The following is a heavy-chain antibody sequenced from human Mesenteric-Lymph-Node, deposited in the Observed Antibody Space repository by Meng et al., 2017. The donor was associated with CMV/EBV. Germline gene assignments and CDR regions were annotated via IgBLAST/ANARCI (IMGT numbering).Heavy chain of an antibody. CDR1: GGSIISSTYY. V-gene: IGHV4-39*07. CDR2: VHYSGTT. CDR3: ARVSGYQVTIDY. Sequence: GSLRLSCTVSGGSIISSTYYWGWIRQPPGKGLEWIGTVHYSGTTYYNPSLKSRVTISVDTSKNQFSLRLTSITAADTAVYYCARVSGYQVTIDYWGQGTLVTVSS. J-gene: IGHJ4*02. D-gene: IGHD2-2*01.